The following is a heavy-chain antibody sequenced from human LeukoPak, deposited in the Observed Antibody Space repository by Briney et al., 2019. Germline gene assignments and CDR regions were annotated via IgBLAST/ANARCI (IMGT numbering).Heavy chain of an antibody. CDR1: GGSISSYY. Sequence: SETLSLTCTVSGGSISSYYWSWIRQPPGKGLEWIGYIYYSGSTNYNPSLKSRVTISVDTSKNRFSLKLSSVTAADTAVYYCARAVEMATPYYFDYWGQGTLVTVSS. CDR2: IYYSGST. V-gene: IGHV4-59*01. D-gene: IGHD5-24*01. CDR3: ARAVEMATPYYFDY. J-gene: IGHJ4*02.